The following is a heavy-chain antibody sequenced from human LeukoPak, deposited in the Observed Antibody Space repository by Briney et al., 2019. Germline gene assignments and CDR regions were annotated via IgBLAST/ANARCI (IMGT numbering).Heavy chain of an antibody. CDR2: IRYDGSNK. CDR3: AKDLGYSSSYNITLLDY. V-gene: IGHV3-30*02. CDR1: GFTFSSYG. J-gene: IGHJ4*02. Sequence: GGSLRLSCAASGFTFSSYGMHWVRQAPCKGLEWVAFIRYDGSNKYYADSVKGRFTISRDNSKNTLYLQMNSLRAEDTAVYYSAKDLGYSSSYNITLLDYWGQGTLVTVSS. D-gene: IGHD6-6*01.